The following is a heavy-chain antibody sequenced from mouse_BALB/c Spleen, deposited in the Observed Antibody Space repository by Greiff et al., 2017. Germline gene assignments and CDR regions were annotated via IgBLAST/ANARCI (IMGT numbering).Heavy chain of an antibody. D-gene: IGHD1-1*01. V-gene: IGHV2-9*02. Sequence: QVQLQQSGPGLVAPSQSLSITCTVSGFSLTSYGVHWVRQPPGKGLEWLGVIWAGGSTNYNSALMSRLSISKDNSKSQVFLKMNSLQTDDTAMYYCARVSYYGSRGGYFDVWGAGTTVTVSS. CDR2: IWAGGST. J-gene: IGHJ1*01. CDR3: ARVSYYGSRGGYFDV. CDR1: GFSLTSYG.